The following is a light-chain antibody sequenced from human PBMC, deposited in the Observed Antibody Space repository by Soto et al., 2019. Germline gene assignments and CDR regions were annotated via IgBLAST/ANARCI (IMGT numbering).Light chain of an antibody. CDR2: DVS. V-gene: IGLV2-14*01. CDR3: SSYTSSSTPYV. CDR1: SSDVGGYNY. Sequence: QSALTQPASVSGSPGQSITISCTGTSSDVGGYNYVSWYQQHPGEAPKLMIYDVSNRPSGVSNRFPGSKSGNTASLTISGLQAEDEADYYCSSYTSSSTPYVFGTGTKVTVL. J-gene: IGLJ1*01.